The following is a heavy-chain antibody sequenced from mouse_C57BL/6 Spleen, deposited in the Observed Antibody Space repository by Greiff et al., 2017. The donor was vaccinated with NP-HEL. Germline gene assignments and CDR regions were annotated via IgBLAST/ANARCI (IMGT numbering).Heavy chain of an antibody. V-gene: IGHV1-64*01. D-gene: IGHD4-1*01. CDR1: GYTFTSYW. CDR2: IHPNSGST. J-gene: IGHJ2*01. Sequence: QVQLQQPGAELVKPGASVKLSCKASGYTFTSYWMHWVKQRPGQGLEWIGMIHPNSGSTNYNEKFKSKATLTVDKSSSTAYMQLSSLTSEDSAVYYCARSCKTSGTDYGGQGTTLTVSS. CDR3: ARSCKTSGTDY.